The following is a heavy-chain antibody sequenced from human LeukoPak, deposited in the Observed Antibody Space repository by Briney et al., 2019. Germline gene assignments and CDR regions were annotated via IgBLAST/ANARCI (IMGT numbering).Heavy chain of an antibody. CDR3: ARARHSSGYYYAFGY. Sequence: GGSLRLSCAASGFTFSSYSMNWVRQAPGKGLEWVSSISSSSSYIYYADSVKGRFTISRDNAKNSLYLQMNSLRAEDTAVYYCARARHSSGYYYAFGYWGQGTLVTVSS. D-gene: IGHD3-22*01. CDR1: GFTFSSYS. J-gene: IGHJ4*02. CDR2: ISSSSSYI. V-gene: IGHV3-21*01.